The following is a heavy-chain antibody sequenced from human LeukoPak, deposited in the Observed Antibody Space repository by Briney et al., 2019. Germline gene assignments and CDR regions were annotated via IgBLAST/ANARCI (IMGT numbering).Heavy chain of an antibody. CDR1: GYTFNRHG. Sequence: ASVKVSCKASGYTFNRHGIAWVRQAPGQGLEWMGWISCYNGDTNYAQKVQGRVTMTTDTSTSTAYMELRSLTSDDTAAYYCARDPSNSGGWNPYFDYWGQGALVTVSS. J-gene: IGHJ4*02. V-gene: IGHV1-18*01. CDR3: ARDPSNSGGWNPYFDY. D-gene: IGHD6-19*01. CDR2: ISCYNGDT.